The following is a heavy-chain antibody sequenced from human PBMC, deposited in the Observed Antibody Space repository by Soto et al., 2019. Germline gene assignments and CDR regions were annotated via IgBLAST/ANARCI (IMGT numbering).Heavy chain of an antibody. CDR3: AIDSGIVGPSGDLDY. V-gene: IGHV1-3*01. CDR2: VNGGNGNT. D-gene: IGHD1-26*01. CDR1: GYTFTTHV. J-gene: IGHJ4*02. Sequence: ASVKVSCKASGYTFTTHVMHWVRQAPGQRLEWMGWVNGGNGNTEYSQKFQGRVTITRDSSATTAYMVLSRLTSEDKAVYYCAIDSGIVGPSGDLDYRAQRTLVTVSS.